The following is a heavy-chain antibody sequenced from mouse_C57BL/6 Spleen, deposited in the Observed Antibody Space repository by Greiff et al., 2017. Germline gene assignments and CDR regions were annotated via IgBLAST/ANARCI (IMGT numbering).Heavy chain of an antibody. CDR3: ARRGIDYDYDGGSFDY. D-gene: IGHD2-4*01. J-gene: IGHJ2*01. V-gene: IGHV1-55*01. CDR2: IYPGSGST. CDR1: GYTFTSYW. Sequence: QVQLQQPGAELVKPGASVKMSCTASGYTFTSYWITWVKQRPGQGLEWIGDIYPGSGSTNYNEKFKSKATLTVDTSSSTAYMELSSLTSEDSAVYYGARRGIDYDYDGGSFDYWGQGTTLTVSS.